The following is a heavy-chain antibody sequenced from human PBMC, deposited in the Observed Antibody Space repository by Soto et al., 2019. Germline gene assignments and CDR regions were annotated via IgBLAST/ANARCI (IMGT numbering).Heavy chain of an antibody. J-gene: IGHJ4*02. CDR1: GYKFGSAW. CDR3: ARGGAMGVDY. D-gene: IGHD1-26*01. CDR2: IKPGTSDI. V-gene: IGHV5-51*01. Sequence: PGESLKISCKGVGYKFGSAWIGWVRQMPGKGLEWMGIIKPGTSDIRYSPSCRGHVTISADEAVSTAYLQWSSLKASDTAMYYCARGGAMGVDYWGQGTLVTVSS.